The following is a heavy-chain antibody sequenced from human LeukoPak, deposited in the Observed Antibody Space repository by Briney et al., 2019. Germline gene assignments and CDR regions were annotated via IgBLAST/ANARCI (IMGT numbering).Heavy chain of an antibody. CDR1: GFTFSSYG. V-gene: IGHV3-30*03. CDR2: ISYDGSNK. D-gene: IGHD2-2*01. J-gene: IGHJ3*02. Sequence: QPGRSLRLSCVASGFTFSSYGMHWVRQAPGRGLEWVAVISYDGSNKYYADSVKGRFTISRDNSKNTLYLQMNSLRAEDTAVYYCATGGHCSSTSCYPDAFDIWGQGTMVTVSS. CDR3: ATGGHCSSTSCYPDAFDI.